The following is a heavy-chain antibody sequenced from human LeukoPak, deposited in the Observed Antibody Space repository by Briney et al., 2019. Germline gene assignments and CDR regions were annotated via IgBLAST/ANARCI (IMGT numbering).Heavy chain of an antibody. CDR3: ARRENFYYFVY. D-gene: IGHD1-26*01. Sequence: SETLSLTCTVSGDSISSYYWSWIRQPPGKGLEWIGYIYYSGSTNYNSSLKSRVTISIDTSKNQFSLKLSSVTAADTAVYYCARRENFYYFVYWGQGTLVTVSS. J-gene: IGHJ4*02. CDR2: IYYSGST. V-gene: IGHV4-59*08. CDR1: GDSISSYY.